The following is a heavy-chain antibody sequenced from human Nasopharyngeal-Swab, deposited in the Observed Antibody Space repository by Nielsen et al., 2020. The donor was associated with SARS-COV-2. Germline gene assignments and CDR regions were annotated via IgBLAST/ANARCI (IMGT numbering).Heavy chain of an antibody. J-gene: IGHJ6*02. CDR2: IWYDGSSK. CDR3: ERDIQMGGMYV. CDR1: GFTFTSYA. V-gene: IGHV3-33*01. Sequence: GGSLRLSCAASGFTFTSYAMHWVRQAPGKGLQWVAFIWYDGSSKYYADSVRGRFTISRDNSKNTLSLQMNSLRAEDTAVYYCERDIQMGGMYVWGQGTTVTVSS. D-gene: IGHD5-24*01.